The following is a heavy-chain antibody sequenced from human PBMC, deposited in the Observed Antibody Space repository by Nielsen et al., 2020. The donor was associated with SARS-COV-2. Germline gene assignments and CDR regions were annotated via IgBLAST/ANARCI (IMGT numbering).Heavy chain of an antibody. V-gene: IGHV1-2*06. J-gene: IGHJ6*02. D-gene: IGHD2-2*01. CDR2: INPNSGGT. CDR3: AREPRYCSSTSRQRYYGMDV. Sequence: ASVKVSCKASGGTFSSYAISWVRQAPGQGLEWMGRINPNSGGTNYAQKFQGRVTMTRDTSISTAYMELSRLRSDDTAVYCCAREPRYCSSTSRQRYYGMDVWGQGTTVTVSS. CDR1: GGTFSSYA.